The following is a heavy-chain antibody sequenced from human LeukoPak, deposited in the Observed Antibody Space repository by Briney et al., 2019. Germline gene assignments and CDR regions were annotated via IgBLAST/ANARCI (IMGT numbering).Heavy chain of an antibody. D-gene: IGHD3-3*02. V-gene: IGHV4-4*07. CDR2: ISASGHT. J-gene: IGHJ4*02. CDR3: ARSPGLADLDY. Sequence: KPSETLSLTCSVSGGSISSNFWTWIRQPAGREVQWIGRISASGHTNSNPSLNSRVTLSVDTSKNQFSLQLNSVTTADTAVYYCARSPGLADLDYWGQGILVTVSS. CDR1: GGSISSNF.